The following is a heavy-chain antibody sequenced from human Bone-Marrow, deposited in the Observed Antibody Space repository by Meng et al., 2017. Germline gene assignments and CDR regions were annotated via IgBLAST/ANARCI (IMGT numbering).Heavy chain of an antibody. V-gene: IGHV4-4*02. Sequence: QVQLHRSCPRLVKPSGTLSLTCAVSGGSISSSNWWSWVRQPPGKGLEWIGEIYHSGSTNYNPSLKSRVTISVDKSKNQFSLKLSSVTAADTAVYYCARDLVRTAMVGVFDYWGQGTLVTVAS. CDR1: GGSISSSNW. D-gene: IGHD5-18*01. J-gene: IGHJ4*02. CDR3: ARDLVRTAMVGVFDY. CDR2: IYHSGST.